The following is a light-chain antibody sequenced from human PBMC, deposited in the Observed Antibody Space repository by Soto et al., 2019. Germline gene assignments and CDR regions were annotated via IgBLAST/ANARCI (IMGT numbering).Light chain of an antibody. CDR2: GAS. Sequence: EIVLTQSPGTLSLSPGERATLSCRASQSGSSSYLAWYKQKPGQAPRLLIYGASSRATGIPDRFSGSGSGTDFTLTISILEPEEFAVYYCQQYGSSPLTFGGGTKVEIK. V-gene: IGKV3-20*01. J-gene: IGKJ4*01. CDR1: QSGSSSY. CDR3: QQYGSSPLT.